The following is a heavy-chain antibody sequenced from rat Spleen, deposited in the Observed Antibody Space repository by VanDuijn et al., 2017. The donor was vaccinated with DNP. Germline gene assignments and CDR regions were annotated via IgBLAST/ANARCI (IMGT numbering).Heavy chain of an antibody. Sequence: EVQLVESGGDLVQPGRSLKLSCEASGFTFSDYNMAWVRQAPKKGLEWVASITASGGSTSYRDSVKGRFTISRDNAKTILYLQMDSLRSEDTATYYCATQRLGAAWFAYWGQGTLVTVSS. CDR3: ATQRLGAAWFAY. CDR2: ITASGGST. J-gene: IGHJ3*01. D-gene: IGHD5-1*01. V-gene: IGHV5-25*01. CDR1: GFTFSDYN.